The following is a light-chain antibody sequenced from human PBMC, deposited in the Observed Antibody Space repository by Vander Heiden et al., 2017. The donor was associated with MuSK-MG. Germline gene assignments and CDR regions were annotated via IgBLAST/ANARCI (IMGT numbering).Light chain of an antibody. Sequence: QYVLTQPPSVSGAPGQRVTISCTGSRANIGAGYDVHWYQQIPGTAPKLLIYTNTNRPSGVPDRFSGSKSDTSASLAITGLQAEDEADYYCQSYDTSLSVVFGGGTKLTV. CDR1: RANIGAGYD. V-gene: IGLV1-40*01. J-gene: IGLJ2*01. CDR2: TNT. CDR3: QSYDTSLSVV.